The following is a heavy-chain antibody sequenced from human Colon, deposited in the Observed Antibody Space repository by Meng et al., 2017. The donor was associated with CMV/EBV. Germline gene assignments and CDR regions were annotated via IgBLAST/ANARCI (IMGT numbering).Heavy chain of an antibody. CDR2: ITHIFGTA. V-gene: IGHV1-69*01. D-gene: IGHD3-22*01. Sequence: QGQRVQSGAESRKAGSTAKGSCKPSVSNSSGYPIRWVGQAPVEGIKWMGGITHIFGTANDAQTFKGRVTITADESTSTAYRELSSVRSEDTAVYYCARDSDSAEGYWGQGTLVTVSS. CDR1: VSNSSGYP. J-gene: IGHJ4*02. CDR3: ARDSDSAEGY.